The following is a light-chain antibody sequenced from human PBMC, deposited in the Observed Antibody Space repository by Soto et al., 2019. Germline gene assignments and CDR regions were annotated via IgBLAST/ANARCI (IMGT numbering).Light chain of an antibody. V-gene: IGLV2-14*01. CDR1: SSDVGTYNH. J-gene: IGLJ1*01. CDR2: DVS. Sequence: QSVLTQPASVSGSPGQSITISCTGTSSDVGTYNHVSWYQQHPGKAPKLMIYDVSNRPSGVSNRFSGSKSGNTASLTISGLQAEDEADYYCSSYTTSTTLGVFGTGTKLIVL. CDR3: SSYTTSTTLGV.